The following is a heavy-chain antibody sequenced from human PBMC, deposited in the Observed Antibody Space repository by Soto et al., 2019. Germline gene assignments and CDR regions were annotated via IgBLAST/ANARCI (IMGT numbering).Heavy chain of an antibody. V-gene: IGHV4-39*01. J-gene: IGHJ5*02. CDR1: GGSISSSSYY. D-gene: IGHD4-17*01. CDR3: ARNTHGDYGAFDNWFDP. Sequence: SESLSLTCTVSGGSISSSSYYWGWIRQPPGKGLEWIGSIYYSGSTYYNPSLKSRVTISVDTSKNQFSLKLSSVTAADTAVYYCARNTHGDYGAFDNWFDPWGQGTLVTVSS. CDR2: IYYSGST.